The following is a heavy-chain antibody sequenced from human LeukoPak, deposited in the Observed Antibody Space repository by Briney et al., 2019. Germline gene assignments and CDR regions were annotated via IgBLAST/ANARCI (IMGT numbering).Heavy chain of an antibody. CDR3: TTEQTMIAVLGAFDI. V-gene: IGHV3-15*01. D-gene: IGHD3-22*01. CDR1: GFTFSNAW. CDR2: IKSKTAGGTT. Sequence: GGSLRLSCAASGFTFSNAWMSWVRQAPGKGLEWVGRIKSKTAGGTTDYAAPVKGRVTISRDDSKNTLYPQMNSLKTEDTAVYYCTTEQTMIAVLGAFDIWGQGTMVTVSS. J-gene: IGHJ3*02.